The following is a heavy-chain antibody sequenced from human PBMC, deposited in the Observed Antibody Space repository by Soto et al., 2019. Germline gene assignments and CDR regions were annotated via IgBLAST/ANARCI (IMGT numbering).Heavy chain of an antibody. Sequence: EVQLLESGGDLVQPGGSLRLSCAASGLTFSSYAMNWVRQAPGKGLEWVSVISGTGGSASYADSVKGRFTISRDNSKNTMYQQMNSLRAEDTATYYCVKEGSGWYSRGSFDFWGRGTMVTVSS. CDR1: GLTFSSYA. J-gene: IGHJ3*01. CDR3: VKEGSGWYSRGSFDF. V-gene: IGHV3-23*01. CDR2: ISGTGGSA. D-gene: IGHD6-19*01.